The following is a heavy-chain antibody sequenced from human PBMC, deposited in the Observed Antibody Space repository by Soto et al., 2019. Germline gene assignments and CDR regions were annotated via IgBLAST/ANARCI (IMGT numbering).Heavy chain of an antibody. Sequence: QVQLVQSGGEVVQPGASVKVSCKASGYFFTSYGITWVRQAPGQGLEWMGWISPYNGNTKYAQNFQGRVTMTTDTSTSTADMEVRRLRSDDPAVYYCARDFGSDLSAPGAGVDYWGQGTLVTVSS. CDR3: ARDFGSDLSAPGAGVDY. D-gene: IGHD3-3*01. J-gene: IGHJ4*02. CDR2: ISPYNGNT. V-gene: IGHV1-18*04. CDR1: GYFFTSYG.